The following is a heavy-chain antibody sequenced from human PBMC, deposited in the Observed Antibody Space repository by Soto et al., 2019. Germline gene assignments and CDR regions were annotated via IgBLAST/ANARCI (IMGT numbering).Heavy chain of an antibody. CDR3: ARGAAEYSSSNWFDP. CDR2: IIPIFGTA. V-gene: IGHV1-69*13. J-gene: IGHJ5*02. CDR1: GGTFSSYA. Sequence: SVKVSCKASGGTFSSYAISWVRRAPGQGLEWMGGIIPIFGTANYAQKFQGRVTITADESTSTAYMELSSLRSEDTAVYYCARGAAEYSSSNWFDPWGQGTLVTVSS. D-gene: IGHD6-6*01.